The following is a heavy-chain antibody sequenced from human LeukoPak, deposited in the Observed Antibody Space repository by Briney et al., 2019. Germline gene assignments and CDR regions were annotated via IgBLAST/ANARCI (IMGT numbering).Heavy chain of an antibody. V-gene: IGHV4-39*02. Sequence: SSETLSLTCTVSGGSISGAVFYGAWIRQPPGEGLEWIGTINYSGNTYYSPSLKSRVTISVDAFKNHFSLKLSSVTAADTAVYYCARLSSGWYFDYWGQGTLVTVSS. CDR1: GGSISGAVFY. J-gene: IGHJ4*02. CDR3: ARLSSGWYFDY. CDR2: INYSGNT. D-gene: IGHD6-19*01.